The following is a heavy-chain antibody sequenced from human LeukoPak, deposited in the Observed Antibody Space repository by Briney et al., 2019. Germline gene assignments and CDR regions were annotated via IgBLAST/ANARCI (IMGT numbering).Heavy chain of an antibody. CDR1: GGSISRSQYY. V-gene: IGHV4-39*01. CDR2: IYYSGKT. D-gene: IGHD6-19*01. Sequence: PSETLPLTCTVSGGSISRSQYYWAWIRQPPEKGLEWIGAIYYSGKTFYNPSLKSRVTISIDTSKNQFSLNLNSVTAADTSVYYCSRHEHKAVAGDTWGQGILVTVSS. J-gene: IGHJ5*02. CDR3: SRHEHKAVAGDT.